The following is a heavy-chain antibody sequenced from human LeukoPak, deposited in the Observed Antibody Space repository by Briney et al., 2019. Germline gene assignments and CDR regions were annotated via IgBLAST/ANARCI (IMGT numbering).Heavy chain of an antibody. J-gene: IGHJ5*02. D-gene: IGHD2-2*01. V-gene: IGHV4-34*01. CDR3: ASRREYQLLRRDNWFDP. Sequence: SETLSLTCAVYGGSFSGYYWSWIRQPPGKGLEWIGEISHSGSTNYNPSLKSRVTISVDTSKNQFSLKLSSVTAADTAVYYCASRREYQLLRRDNWFDPWGQGTLVTVSS. CDR2: ISHSGST. CDR1: GGSFSGYY.